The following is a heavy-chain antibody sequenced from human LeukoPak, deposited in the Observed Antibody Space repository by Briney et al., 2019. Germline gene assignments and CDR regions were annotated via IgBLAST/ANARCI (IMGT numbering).Heavy chain of an antibody. CDR2: ISYDGKKT. D-gene: IGHD3-10*01. Sequence: PGGSLRISCEASGFTFSHFAMHWVRQAPGKGLEWVAVISYDGKKTYYADSVQGRFTLSRDDSQNTVYLQMNSLRDDDTALYYCVRGSKIRGVIPEGEFDYWGQGTLVTISS. V-gene: IGHV3-30*04. J-gene: IGHJ4*02. CDR1: GFTFSHFA. CDR3: VRGSKIRGVIPEGEFDY.